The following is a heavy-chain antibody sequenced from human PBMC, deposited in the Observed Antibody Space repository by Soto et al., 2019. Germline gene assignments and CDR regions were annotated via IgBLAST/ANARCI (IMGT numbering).Heavy chain of an antibody. V-gene: IGHV3-33*01. J-gene: IGHJ4*02. CDR2: IWYDGSNK. D-gene: IGHD1-7*01. Sequence: QVQLVESGGGVAKPGRSLRLSCAASGFTFSSYGMHWVGQAPGKGLEWVAVIWYDGSNKYYADSVKGRFTISRDNSKNTLYLQMNSLRAEDTAVYYCARSRNWNYGYFDYWGQGTLVTVSS. CDR1: GFTFSSYG. CDR3: ARSRNWNYGYFDY.